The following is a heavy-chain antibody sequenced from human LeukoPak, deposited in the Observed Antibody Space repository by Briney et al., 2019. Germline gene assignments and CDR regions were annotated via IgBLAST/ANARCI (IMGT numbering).Heavy chain of an antibody. CDR1: GYTFTSYD. CDR3: TRRALRPVGVVIYTFDY. Sequence: GASVKVSCKASGYTFTSYDINWVRQATGQGLEWMGWVNPNSGNTGYAQKFQGRVTMTRNTSISTAYMELSSLKTEDTAVYYCTRRALRPVGVVIYTFDYWGQGTLVTVSS. CDR2: VNPNSGNT. V-gene: IGHV1-8*01. D-gene: IGHD3-3*01. J-gene: IGHJ4*02.